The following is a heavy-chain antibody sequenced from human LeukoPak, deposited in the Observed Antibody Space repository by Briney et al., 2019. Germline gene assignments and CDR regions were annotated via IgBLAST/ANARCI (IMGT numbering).Heavy chain of an antibody. CDR1: GFTFRDYY. D-gene: IGHD1-26*01. CDR2: VSSSGDTM. Sequence: PGGSLRLSCAASGFTFRDYYMNWIRQAPGKGLEWVLYVSSSGDTMYYADSVKGRFTISRDNAKNSLSLQMNSLRVEDTAVYYCARETQGADAFDIWGQGTMVTVSS. V-gene: IGHV3-11*04. J-gene: IGHJ3*02. CDR3: ARETQGADAFDI.